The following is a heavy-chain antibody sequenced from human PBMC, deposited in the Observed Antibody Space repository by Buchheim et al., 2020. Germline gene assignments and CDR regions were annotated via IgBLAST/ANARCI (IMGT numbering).Heavy chain of an antibody. CDR2: ISYDGSNK. CDR3: AKDGMTLLYYFDY. V-gene: IGHV3-30*18. D-gene: IGHD1-26*01. J-gene: IGHJ4*02. Sequence: VQLVESGGGLVQPGGSLRLSCAASGFTFSSYGMHWVRQAPGKGLEWVAVISYDGSNKYYADSVKGRFTISRDNSKNTLYLQMNSLRAEDTAVYYCAKDGMTLLYYFDYWGQGTL. CDR1: GFTFSSYG.